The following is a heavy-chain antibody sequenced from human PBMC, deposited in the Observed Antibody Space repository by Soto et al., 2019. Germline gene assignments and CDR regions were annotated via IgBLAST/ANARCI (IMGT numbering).Heavy chain of an antibody. CDR1: GGSISSGGYS. Sequence: QLQLQESGSGLVKPSQTLSLTCAVSGGSISSGGYSWSWIRQPPGKGLEWIGYIYHSGSTYYNPSRKSTVNISVDSYKHQFSLKLRSVISADTAVYYCARGGYYDSSGYIDYWGQGTLVTVSS. D-gene: IGHD3-22*01. J-gene: IGHJ4*02. V-gene: IGHV4-30-2*01. CDR2: IYHSGST. CDR3: ARGGYYDSSGYIDY.